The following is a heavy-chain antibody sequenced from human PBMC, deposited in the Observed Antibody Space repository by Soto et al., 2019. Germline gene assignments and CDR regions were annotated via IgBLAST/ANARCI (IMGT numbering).Heavy chain of an antibody. Sequence: SETLSLTCAVSGGSISSGGYSWSWIRQPPGKALEWIGYIYHSGSTYYNPSLKSRVTISVDRSKSQFSLRLSSVTAADTAVYYCARLGAYYQCLESWGPGILVTVSS. D-gene: IGHD2-21*01. CDR1: GGSISSGGYS. CDR2: IYHSGST. J-gene: IGHJ5*01. V-gene: IGHV4-30-2*01. CDR3: ARLGAYYQCLES.